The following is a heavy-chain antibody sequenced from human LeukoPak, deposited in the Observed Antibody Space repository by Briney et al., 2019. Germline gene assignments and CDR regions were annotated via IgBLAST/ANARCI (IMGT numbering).Heavy chain of an antibody. CDR1: GYSFGNRW. D-gene: IGHD3-10*01. V-gene: IGHV5-51*01. CDR3: ARGAYGSGSYYNYYGMDV. J-gene: IGHJ6*02. Sequence: GESLKISCKGSGYSFGNRWIGWVRQMPGKGLEWMGIIYPDDSDTIYSPSFEGQVTISADKSISTAYLQWSSLKASDTAMYCCARGAYGSGSYYNYYGMDVWGQGTTVTVSS. CDR2: IYPDDSDT.